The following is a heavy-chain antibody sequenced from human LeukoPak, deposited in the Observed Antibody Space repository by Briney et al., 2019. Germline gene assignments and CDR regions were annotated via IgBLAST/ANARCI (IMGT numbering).Heavy chain of an antibody. CDR1: GGSINIYY. Sequence: SETLSLTCTVSGGSINIYYWSWIRQPAGKGLEWIGRIYTSGSTNYNPSLKSRVTISVDTSKNQFSLKLSSVTAADTAVYYCARDSRWVGGYYFDYWGQGTLVTVSS. D-gene: IGHD3-16*01. CDR2: IYTSGST. CDR3: ARDSRWVGGYYFDY. J-gene: IGHJ4*02. V-gene: IGHV4-4*07.